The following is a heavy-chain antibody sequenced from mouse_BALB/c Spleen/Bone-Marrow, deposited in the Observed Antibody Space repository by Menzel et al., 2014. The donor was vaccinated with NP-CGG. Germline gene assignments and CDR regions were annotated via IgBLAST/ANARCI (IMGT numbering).Heavy chain of an antibody. CDR3: ARSGYGSNYDY. D-gene: IGHD1-1*01. CDR2: IYPGDGDT. V-gene: IGHV1-80*01. J-gene: IGHJ2*01. CDR1: GYAFSAYW. Sequence: QVQLQQSGAELVRPGSSVKISCKASGYAFSAYWMIWVKQRPGQGPEWIGQIYPGDGDTNYNGKFKGKATLTADKSSSTAYMQLSSLTSEDSAVYFCARSGYGSNYDYWGQGTTLTVSS.